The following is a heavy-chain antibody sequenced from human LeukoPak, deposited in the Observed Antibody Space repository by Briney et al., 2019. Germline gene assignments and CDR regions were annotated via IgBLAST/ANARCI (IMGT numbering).Heavy chain of an antibody. J-gene: IGHJ4*02. CDR1: VGSISYFY. Sequence: SETLSLTCTVSVGSISYFYWTWIRQPAGKGLEWIGRIYTSGSTNYNPSLKSRVTMSVDTSRNQFSLKLSSVTAADTAVYYCVRDFDYWGQGILVTVSS. V-gene: IGHV4-4*07. CDR2: IYTSGST. CDR3: VRDFDY.